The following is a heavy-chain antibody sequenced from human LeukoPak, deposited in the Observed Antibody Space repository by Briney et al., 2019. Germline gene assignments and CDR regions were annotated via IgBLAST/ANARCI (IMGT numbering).Heavy chain of an antibody. J-gene: IGHJ5*02. Sequence: SQTLSLTCAVSGGSISSGGYSWSWIRQPPGKGLEWIGYIYHSGSTYYNPSLKSRVTISVDRSKNQFSLKLSSVTAADTAVYYCARDQDWFDPWGQGTLVTVSS. CDR3: ARDQDWFDP. V-gene: IGHV4-30-2*01. CDR2: IYHSGST. CDR1: GGSISSGGYS.